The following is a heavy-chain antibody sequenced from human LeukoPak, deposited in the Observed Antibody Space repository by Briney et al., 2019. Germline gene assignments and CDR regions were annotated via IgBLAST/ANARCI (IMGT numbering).Heavy chain of an antibody. CDR3: ARRNVGTSLAQFDY. V-gene: IGHV4-39*01. J-gene: IGHJ4*02. CDR1: GGSISSSSYY. D-gene: IGHD3-3*02. CDR2: LYYSGRT. Sequence: SETLSLTCTVSGGSISSSSYYWGWIRQSPGKGLEWIGNLYYSGRTYYNPSLKSRVTISVDTSKNQFSLKLSSVTAADTAVYYCARRNVGTSLAQFDYWGQGTLVTVSS.